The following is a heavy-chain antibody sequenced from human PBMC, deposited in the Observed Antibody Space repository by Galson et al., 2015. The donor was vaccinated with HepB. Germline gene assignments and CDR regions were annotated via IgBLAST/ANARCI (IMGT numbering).Heavy chain of an antibody. CDR1: GGSISRYY. J-gene: IGHJ4*02. CDR2: IHYRGNT. V-gene: IGHV4-39*01. CDR3: ARQYADGIDD. D-gene: IGHD2-2*01. Sequence: ETLSLTCTVSGGSISRYYWGWIRQPPGKGLEWIGSIHYRGNTYYNPSLKSRVTISADTSKNQFSLNLTSVTATDTAVYYCARQYADGIDDWGQGTLVTVSS.